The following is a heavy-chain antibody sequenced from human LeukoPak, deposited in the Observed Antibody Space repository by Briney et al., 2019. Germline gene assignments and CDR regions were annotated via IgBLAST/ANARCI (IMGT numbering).Heavy chain of an antibody. V-gene: IGHV3-33*06. Sequence: GRSLRLSCAAPGFTFSRYGMHWVRQAPGKGLEWVAVIWYDGGNKYFADSVKGRFTISRDNSKNTVYLQMNSLRVEDTAVYYCAKGTESGWYAYFDYWGQGTLVTVSS. CDR1: GFTFSRYG. CDR3: AKGTESGWYAYFDY. J-gene: IGHJ4*02. D-gene: IGHD6-19*01. CDR2: IWYDGGNK.